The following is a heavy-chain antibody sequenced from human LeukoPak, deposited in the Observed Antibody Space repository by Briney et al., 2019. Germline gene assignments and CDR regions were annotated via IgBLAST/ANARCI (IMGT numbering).Heavy chain of an antibody. CDR3: ARGLSYAVAYGDY. J-gene: IGHJ4*02. CDR1: GFIFSDYW. Sequence: GSLRLSCAPSGFIFSDYWFHWVRQTPGQGLVWVAAINRDGTGTSHADSVRGRFTVSRDNAENTLYLQLNSLRADDTAVYYCARGLSYAVAYGDYWGQGTLVTVSS. CDR2: INRDGTGT. D-gene: IGHD6-19*01. V-gene: IGHV3-74*01.